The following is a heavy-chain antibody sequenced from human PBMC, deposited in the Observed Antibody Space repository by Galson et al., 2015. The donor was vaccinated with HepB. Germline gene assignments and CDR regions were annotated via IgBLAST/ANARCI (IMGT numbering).Heavy chain of an antibody. Sequence: SVKVSCKASGYTFTTYYIHWVRQAPGQGLEWMGIINPSGGSTTYAQKFQGRITMTRDTSTSTVYMELSSLRSEDTAVYYCARDGITGTTDYFYMDVWGKGTTVTVSS. CDR3: ARDGITGTTDYFYMDV. D-gene: IGHD1-7*01. CDR2: INPSGGST. V-gene: IGHV1-46*03. J-gene: IGHJ6*03. CDR1: GYTFTTYY.